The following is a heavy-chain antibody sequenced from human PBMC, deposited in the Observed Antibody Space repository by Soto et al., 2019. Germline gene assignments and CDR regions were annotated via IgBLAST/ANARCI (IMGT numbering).Heavy chain of an antibody. V-gene: IGHV1-3*05. J-gene: IGHJ4*02. CDR1: GFSFTSYA. Sequence: QVQLVQSGAEEKKPGASVKVSCKASGFSFTSYAMHWVRQAPGQGLEWMGWINAGKGNTKYSQKFRGRITIARDTSASTSYMERSSPRSQDTAVYYCARAVAVPADFDDWGQGTLVTVSS. CDR3: ARAVAVPADFDD. D-gene: IGHD6-19*01. CDR2: INAGKGNT.